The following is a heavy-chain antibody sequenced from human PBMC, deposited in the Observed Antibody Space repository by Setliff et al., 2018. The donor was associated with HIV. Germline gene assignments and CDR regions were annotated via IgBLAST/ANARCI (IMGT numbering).Heavy chain of an antibody. CDR3: ARIDWFGEFIPYCFDY. Sequence: ASVKVSCKAFGYSFTSYFLHWVRQAPGQGLEWLGIIDPNGGATNNAQKLQGRLTVTRDTSTNTVYMELSSLRSEDTAVYYCARIDWFGEFIPYCFDYWGQGTLVTVSS. J-gene: IGHJ4*02. CDR2: IDPNGGAT. D-gene: IGHD3-10*01. CDR1: GYSFTSYF. V-gene: IGHV1-46*01.